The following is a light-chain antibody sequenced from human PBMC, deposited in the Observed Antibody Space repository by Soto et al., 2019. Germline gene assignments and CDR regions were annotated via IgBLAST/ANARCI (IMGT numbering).Light chain of an antibody. CDR2: ASS. CDR3: QQSYCTPLT. J-gene: IGKJ4*01. CDR1: QSISNY. V-gene: IGKV1-39*01. Sequence: DMEMTQSPSSLSASVGDGVTITCRASQSISNYLNWYQHKPGKVPKLLSYASSSLQSGVPTRFSGSGSGTHFTLTINSLQPEDFATYYCQQSYCTPLTFGGGTKIEIK.